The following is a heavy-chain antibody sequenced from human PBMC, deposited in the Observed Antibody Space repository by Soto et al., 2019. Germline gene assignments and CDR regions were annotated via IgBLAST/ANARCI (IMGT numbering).Heavy chain of an antibody. D-gene: IGHD2-15*01. V-gene: IGHV5-51*01. CDR2: IYPGDSDT. CDR3: ARRRRPLKGYCSGGSCHDAFDI. CDR1: GYSFTSYW. Sequence: PGESLKISCKGSGYSFTSYWIGWVRQMPGKGLEWMGIIYPGDSDTRYSPSFQGQVTISADKSISTAYLQWSSLKASDTAMYYCARRRRPLKGYCSGGSCHDAFDIWGQGTMVTVSS. J-gene: IGHJ3*02.